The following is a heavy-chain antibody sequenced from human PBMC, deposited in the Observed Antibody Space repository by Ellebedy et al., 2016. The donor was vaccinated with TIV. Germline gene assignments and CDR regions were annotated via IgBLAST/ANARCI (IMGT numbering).Heavy chain of an antibody. CDR2: ISGSGGTT. J-gene: IGHJ3*02. V-gene: IGHV3-23*01. Sequence: GGSLRLXCAASGFTFSSFAMSWVRQAPGKGLEWVSAISGSGGTTYYADSVKGRFTISRDNSKNTLYLQMNSLRAEDTAVYYCVRSLWSGYYGVETLDIWGQGTMVTVSS. CDR3: VRSLWSGYYGVETLDI. CDR1: GFTFSSFA. D-gene: IGHD3-3*01.